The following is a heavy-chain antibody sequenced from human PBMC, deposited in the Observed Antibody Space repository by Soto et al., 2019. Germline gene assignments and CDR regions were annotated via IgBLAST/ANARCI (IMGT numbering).Heavy chain of an antibody. CDR1: GYTFTNYH. Sequence: QVQVVQSGAEVKKPGASVKVSCKTSGYTFTNYHVHWARQAPGQGLEWMGAINPNGGSTTNAQHLRGSGASTGVSAASAVCIEMVSLGSADSAVFYCVLPYNTLGWYNFWGQGTLVTVS. D-gene: IGHD6-19*01. CDR2: INPNGGST. V-gene: IGHV1-46*01. J-gene: IGHJ4*02. CDR3: VLPYNTLGWYNF.